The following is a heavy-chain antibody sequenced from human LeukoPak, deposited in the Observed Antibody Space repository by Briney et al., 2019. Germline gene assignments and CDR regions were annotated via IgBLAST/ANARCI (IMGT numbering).Heavy chain of an antibody. V-gene: IGHV3-23*01. CDR2: ISGSGGST. CDR3: TKAYWFDL. CDR1: GLTLSIFA. J-gene: IGHJ5*02. Sequence: GGSLRLSCAASGLTLSIFAMNWVRQAPGKGLEWVSAISGSGGSTYYADSVKGRFTISRDNSKNTVYLQMNSLRAEDTAVYYCTKAYWFDLWGQGTLVTVSS.